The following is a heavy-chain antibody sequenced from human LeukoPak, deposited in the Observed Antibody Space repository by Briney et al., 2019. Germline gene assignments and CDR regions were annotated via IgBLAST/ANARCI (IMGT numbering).Heavy chain of an antibody. D-gene: IGHD1-14*01. V-gene: IGHV3-30*04. CDR1: GFTFSSYA. Sequence: AGGSLRLSCAASGFTFSSYAMHWVRQAPGKGLEWVAVISYDGSNKYYADSVKGRFTISRDNSKNTLYLQMNSLRAEDTAVYYCQLPGRYWGQGTLVTVSS. J-gene: IGHJ4*02. CDR2: ISYDGSNK. CDR3: QLPGRY.